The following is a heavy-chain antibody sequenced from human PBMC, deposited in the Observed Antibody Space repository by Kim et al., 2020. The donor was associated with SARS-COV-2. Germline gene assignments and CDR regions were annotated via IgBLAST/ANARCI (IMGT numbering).Heavy chain of an antibody. CDR2: IIPIFGTA. Sequence: SVKVSCKASGGTFSSYAISWVRQAPGQGLEWMGGIIPIFGTANYAQKFQGRVTITADESTSTAYMELSSLRSEDTAVYYCARDFRVTGTLLFDPWGQGTLVTVSS. D-gene: IGHD2-21*02. CDR3: ARDFRVTGTLLFDP. J-gene: IGHJ5*02. CDR1: GGTFSSYA. V-gene: IGHV1-69*13.